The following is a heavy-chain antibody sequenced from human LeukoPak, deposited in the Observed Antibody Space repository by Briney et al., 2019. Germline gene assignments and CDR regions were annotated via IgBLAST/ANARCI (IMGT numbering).Heavy chain of an antibody. CDR3: ARGRSKEGYCCSTTCYSSRYYYYYYGMDV. CDR2: ISSSSSYI. CDR1: GFTFSSYS. Sequence: GGSLRLSCAASGFTFSSYSMNWVRQAPGKGLEWVSSISSSSSYIYYADSVKGRFTISRDNAKNSLYLQMNSLRAEDTAVYYFARGRSKEGYCCSTTCYSSRYYYYYYGMDVWGQGTTVTVSS. J-gene: IGHJ6*02. D-gene: IGHD2-2*01. V-gene: IGHV3-21*01.